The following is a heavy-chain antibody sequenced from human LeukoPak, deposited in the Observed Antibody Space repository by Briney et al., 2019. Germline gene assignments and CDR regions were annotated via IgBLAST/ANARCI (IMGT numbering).Heavy chain of an antibody. J-gene: IGHJ6*02. CDR1: GGSFSGYY. Sequence: SETLSLTCAVYGGSFSGYYWSWIRQPPGKGLEWIGEINHRGSTNYNPSLKSRVTISVDTSKNQFSLKLSSVTAADTAVYYCARLYGDYRYYYYYGMDVWGQGTTVTVSS. D-gene: IGHD4-17*01. CDR2: INHRGST. V-gene: IGHV4-34*01. CDR3: ARLYGDYRYYYYYGMDV.